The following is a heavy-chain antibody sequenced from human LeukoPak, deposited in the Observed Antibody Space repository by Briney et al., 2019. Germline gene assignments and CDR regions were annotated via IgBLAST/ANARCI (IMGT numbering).Heavy chain of an antibody. D-gene: IGHD4-17*01. Sequence: SETLSLTCTVSGGSIDTFYWSWIRQPPGKGLEWIGYIDYSGSTNYNPSLKSRATISVGTSENQFSLKLSSVTAADTALYYCARADSGDYVDYWGQGTLVTVSS. J-gene: IGHJ4*02. CDR1: GGSIDTFY. CDR2: IDYSGST. CDR3: ARADSGDYVDY. V-gene: IGHV4-59*01.